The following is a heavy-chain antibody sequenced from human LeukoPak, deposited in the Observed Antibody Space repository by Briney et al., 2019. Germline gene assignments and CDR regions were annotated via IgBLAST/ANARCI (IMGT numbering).Heavy chain of an antibody. CDR2: ISYDGSNK. CDR3: AKDHMVGFLEWLYLGVADY. CDR1: GFTFSSYA. D-gene: IGHD3-3*01. Sequence: PGGSLRLSCAASGFTFSSYAMHWVRQAPGKGLEWVAVISYDGSNKYYADSVKGRFTISRDNSKNTLCLQMNSLRAEDTAVYYCAKDHMVGFLEWLYLGVADYWGQGTLVTVSS. V-gene: IGHV3-30-3*01. J-gene: IGHJ4*02.